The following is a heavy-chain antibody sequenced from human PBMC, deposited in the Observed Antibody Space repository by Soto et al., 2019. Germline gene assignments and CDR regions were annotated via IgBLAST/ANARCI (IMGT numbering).Heavy chain of an antibody. Sequence: GGSLRLSCAASGFTFSSYAMSWVRQAPGKGLEWVSAISGSGGSTYYADSVKGRFTISRDNSKNTLYLQMNSLRAEDTAVYYCAKDPFVRGVIMKANYGMDVWGQGTKVTVYS. CDR2: ISGSGGST. CDR1: GFTFSSYA. CDR3: AKDPFVRGVIMKANYGMDV. D-gene: IGHD3-10*02. V-gene: IGHV3-23*01. J-gene: IGHJ6*02.